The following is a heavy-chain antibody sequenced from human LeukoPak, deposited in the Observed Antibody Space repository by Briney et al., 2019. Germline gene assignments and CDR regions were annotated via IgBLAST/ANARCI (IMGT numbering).Heavy chain of an antibody. CDR2: INHSGST. CDR3: ARRGFYCGGDCYVDY. CDR1: GGSFSPYY. Sequence: PSETLSLTCAVYGGSFSPYYWSWIRQPPGKGLEWIGEINHSGSTNYNPSLKSRVTISVATSKNQFSLRLSSVTAADTAVYYCARRGFYCGGDCYVDYWGQGTLVTVSS. D-gene: IGHD2-21*02. J-gene: IGHJ4*02. V-gene: IGHV4-34*01.